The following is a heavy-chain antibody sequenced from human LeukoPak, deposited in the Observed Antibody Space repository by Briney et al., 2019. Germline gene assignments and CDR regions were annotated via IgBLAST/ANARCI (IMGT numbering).Heavy chain of an antibody. CDR1: GFTFSSYA. CDR3: ARGFGKIQSSGWSDY. J-gene: IGHJ4*02. V-gene: IGHV3-30-3*01. CDR2: ISYDGSNK. Sequence: SGESLRLSCAASGFTFSSYAMHWVRQAPGKGLEWVAVISYDGSNKYYADSVKGRFTISRDNSKNTLYLQMNSLRAEDTAVYYCARGFGKIQSSGWSDYWGQGTLVTVSS. D-gene: IGHD6-19*01.